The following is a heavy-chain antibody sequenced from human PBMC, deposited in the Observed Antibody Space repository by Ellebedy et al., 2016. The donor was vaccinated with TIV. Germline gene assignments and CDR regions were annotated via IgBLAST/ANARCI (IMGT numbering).Heavy chain of an antibody. CDR2: IIPIFGTA. CDR1: GGTFSSYA. Sequence: AASVKVSCKASGGTFSSYAISWVRQAPGQGLEWMGGIIPIFGTANYAQKFQGRVTITADESTSTAYMELSSLRSEDTAVYYCGVDCSGGSCYSGDYYYGMDVWGQGTTVTVSS. D-gene: IGHD2-15*01. J-gene: IGHJ6*02. V-gene: IGHV1-69*13. CDR3: GVDCSGGSCYSGDYYYGMDV.